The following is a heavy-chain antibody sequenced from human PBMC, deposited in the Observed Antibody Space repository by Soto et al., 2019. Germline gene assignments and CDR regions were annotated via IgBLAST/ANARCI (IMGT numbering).Heavy chain of an antibody. CDR3: AKGGYSSGWYSYFQH. Sequence: QVQLVESGGGVVQPGRSLRLSCAASGFTFSSYGMHWVRQAPGKGLEWVAVISYDGSNKYYADSVKGRFTISRDNSKNTLYLQMNSLRAEDTAVYYCAKGGYSSGWYSYFQHWGQGTLVTVSS. CDR1: GFTFSSYG. V-gene: IGHV3-30*18. D-gene: IGHD6-19*01. J-gene: IGHJ1*01. CDR2: ISYDGSNK.